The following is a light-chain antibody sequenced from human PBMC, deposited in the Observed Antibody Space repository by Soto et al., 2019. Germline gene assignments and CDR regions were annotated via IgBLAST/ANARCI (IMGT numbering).Light chain of an antibody. CDR3: QQYSSTCGP. CDR2: GTC. CDR1: QIVSSSY. V-gene: IGKV3-20*01. Sequence: EIVLTQSPGTLSLSPGQRATLSCRSSQIVSSSYLAWYQHKCCQSPRLPMIGTCIRATGIPDRLRGTKSGTDLNLIIYRLEPEDFAVYYCQQYSSTCGPFGQGTKVAIK. J-gene: IGKJ2*01.